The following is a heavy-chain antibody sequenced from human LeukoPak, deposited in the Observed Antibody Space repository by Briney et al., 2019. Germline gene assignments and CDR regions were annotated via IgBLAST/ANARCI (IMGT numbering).Heavy chain of an antibody. CDR2: ISYDGSNK. CDR3: AKTKDYYDSSGYYYTYAFDI. V-gene: IGHV3-30-3*02. CDR1: GFTFSSYA. J-gene: IGHJ3*02. D-gene: IGHD3-22*01. Sequence: GRSLRLSCAASGFTFSSYAMHWVRQAPGKGLEWVAVISYDGSNKYYADSVKGRFTISRDNSKNTLYLQMNSLRAEDTAVYYCAKTKDYYDSSGYYYTYAFDIWGQGTMVTVSS.